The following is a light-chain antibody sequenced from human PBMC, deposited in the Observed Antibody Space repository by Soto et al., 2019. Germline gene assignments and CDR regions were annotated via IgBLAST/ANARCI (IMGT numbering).Light chain of an antibody. CDR3: QQYNDWPRT. V-gene: IGKV3-15*01. CDR1: QSVSSD. J-gene: IGKJ5*01. Sequence: EIVMTQSPATLSASPGERATLSCRASQSVSSDLAWYQRRPGQAPRLLIYGSSTRATGVPPRFSGSASGTEFTLTISSLQSEDFGVYYCQQYNDWPRTFGQGTRLEIK. CDR2: GSS.